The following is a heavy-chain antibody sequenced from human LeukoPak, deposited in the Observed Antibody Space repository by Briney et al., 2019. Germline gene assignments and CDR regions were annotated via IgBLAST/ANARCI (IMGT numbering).Heavy chain of an antibody. CDR1: GYTFTGYY. J-gene: IGHJ3*02. D-gene: IGHD2-15*01. V-gene: IGHV1-2*04. CDR2: INPNSGGT. Sequence: GASVKVSCKASGYTFTGYYMHWVRQAPGQGLEWMGWINPNSGGTNYAQKFQGWVTMTRDTSISTAYMELSRLRSDDTAVYYCARDAGIYCSGGSCYHDAFDIWGQGTMVTVSS. CDR3: ARDAGIYCSGGSCYHDAFDI.